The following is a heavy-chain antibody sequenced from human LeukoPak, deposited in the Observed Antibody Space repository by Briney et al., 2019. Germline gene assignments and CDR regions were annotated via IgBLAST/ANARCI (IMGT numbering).Heavy chain of an antibody. Sequence: GASVKVSCKASGYTFTGYYIHWVRQAPRQGLEWMGWINPDSGDTYYAQKFQGRVTMTRDTSITTAYMELSRLRFDDTAIYYCARRSRSSSLGDCFDPWGQGTLVTVSS. J-gene: IGHJ5*02. CDR3: ARRSRSSSLGDCFDP. CDR2: INPDSGDT. D-gene: IGHD6-13*01. CDR1: GYTFTGYY. V-gene: IGHV1-2*02.